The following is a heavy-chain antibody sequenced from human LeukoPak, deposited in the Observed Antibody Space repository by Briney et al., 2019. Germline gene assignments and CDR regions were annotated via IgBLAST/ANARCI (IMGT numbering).Heavy chain of an antibody. D-gene: IGHD3-16*02. V-gene: IGHV4-39*07. J-gene: IGHJ4*02. CDR3: ARRTYDYVWGSYRYGVYYFDY. Sequence: SETLSLTCSVSGGSIGRGSYYWGWIRQSPGEGLGWIGSIYYSGSTNYNPSRKRRVPISVDTSKHQLSLQLSSVTAADTAVYYCARRTYDYVWGSYRYGVYYFDYWGQGTLVTVSS. CDR1: GGSIGRGSYY. CDR2: IYYSGST.